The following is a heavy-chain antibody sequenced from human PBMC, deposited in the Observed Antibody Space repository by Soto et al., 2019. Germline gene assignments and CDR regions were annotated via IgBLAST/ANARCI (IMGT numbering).Heavy chain of an antibody. V-gene: IGHV3-23*01. J-gene: IGHJ4*02. D-gene: IGHD2-15*01. CDR2: ISDTGGST. CDR1: GFTFSSYA. Sequence: EVQLLESGGGLVQPGGSLRLSCAASGFTFSSYAMSWVRQAPGKGLEWVSRISDTGGSTYYADSVKGRFTISRDSSKNTLYLQMNSQRADDTAIYYCAKVGELAVGGFDYWGQGTLVTVSS. CDR3: AKVGELAVGGFDY.